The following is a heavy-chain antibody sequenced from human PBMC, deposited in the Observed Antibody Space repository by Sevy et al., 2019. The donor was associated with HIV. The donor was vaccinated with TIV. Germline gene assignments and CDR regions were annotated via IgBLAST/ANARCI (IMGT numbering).Heavy chain of an antibody. J-gene: IGHJ5*02. D-gene: IGHD6-6*01. Sequence: GGSLRLSCSASGFTFSSYAMHWVRQAPGKGLEYVSAISSNGGSTYYADSVKGRFTNSRVNSKNKLYLQMSSLRAEDTAVYYCVKDYGYSSSSNRPNWFDPWGQGTLVTVSS. CDR2: ISSNGGST. CDR1: GFTFSSYA. CDR3: VKDYGYSSSSNRPNWFDP. V-gene: IGHV3-64D*06.